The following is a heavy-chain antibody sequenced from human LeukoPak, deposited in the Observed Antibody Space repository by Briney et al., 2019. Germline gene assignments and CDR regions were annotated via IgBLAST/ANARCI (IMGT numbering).Heavy chain of an antibody. Sequence: PGGSLRLSCAASGFTFSSYSMNWVRQAPGKGLEWVSYISSSSSTIYYADSVKGRFTISRDNAKNSLYLQTNSLRAEDTAVYYCARAMWSGSYFSNDRTEIDYWGQGTLVTVSS. V-gene: IGHV3-48*01. D-gene: IGHD1-26*01. CDR1: GFTFSSYS. CDR3: ARAMWSGSYFSNDRTEIDY. CDR2: ISSSSSTI. J-gene: IGHJ4*02.